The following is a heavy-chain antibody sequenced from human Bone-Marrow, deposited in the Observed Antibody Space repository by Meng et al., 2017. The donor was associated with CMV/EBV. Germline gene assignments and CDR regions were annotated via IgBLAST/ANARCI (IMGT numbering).Heavy chain of an antibody. CDR2: ISVYNGNT. D-gene: IGHD3-22*01. Sequence: ASVKVSCKASGYTFTIYGISWVRQAPGQGLEWMGWISVYNGNTKYAQKFQGRVTTTTDTSTSTAYMELRSLRSDDTAVYYCARDPFLWSWFKEEVPGLGYWGQGTLVTVS. CDR1: GYTFTIYG. J-gene: IGHJ4*02. CDR3: ARDPFLWSWFKEEVPGLGY. V-gene: IGHV1-18*01.